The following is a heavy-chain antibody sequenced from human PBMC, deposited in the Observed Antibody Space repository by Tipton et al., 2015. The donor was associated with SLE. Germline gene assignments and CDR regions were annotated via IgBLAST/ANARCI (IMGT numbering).Heavy chain of an antibody. CDR3: AKGQLSPPYYYYGMDV. D-gene: IGHD5-18*01. CDR2: ISGSGGST. V-gene: IGHV3-23*01. CDR1: GFTFSSYA. Sequence: SLRLSCAASGFTFSSYAMSWVRQAPGKGLEWVSAISGSGGSTYYADSVKGRVTISRDNSKNTLYLQMNSLRAEDTAVYYCAKGQLSPPYYYYGMDVWGQGTTVTVSS. J-gene: IGHJ6*02.